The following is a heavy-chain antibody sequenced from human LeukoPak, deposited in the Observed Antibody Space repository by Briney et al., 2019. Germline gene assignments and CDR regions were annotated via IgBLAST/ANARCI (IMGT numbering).Heavy chain of an antibody. CDR1: GFTFSSYW. CDR3: ANLRHSFGWYYYGMDV. V-gene: IGHV3-7*01. J-gene: IGHJ6*02. Sequence: GGSLRLSCATSGFTFSSYWMSWVRHAPGRGLDWVANIKPDGSAEYYAASVKGRFTVSRDNAKNSLYLQMDSLRVEDTAVYYCANLRHSFGWYYYGMDVWGQGTTVTVSS. CDR2: IKPDGSAE. D-gene: IGHD5-18*01.